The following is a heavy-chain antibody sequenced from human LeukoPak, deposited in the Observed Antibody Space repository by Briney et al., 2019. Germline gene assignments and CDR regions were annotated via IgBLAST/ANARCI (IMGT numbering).Heavy chain of an antibody. J-gene: IGHJ6*03. CDR3: AKDRCSNGIGCYYYYMAV. D-gene: IGHD2-8*01. V-gene: IGHV3-30*02. CDR1: GFTFSSYG. Sequence: PGGSLRLSCAGSGFTFSSYGMHWVRQAPGKGLEWVAYIQYDGSNEQYADSVKGRFSISRDNSKNILFLQMNSLRVEDTAVYYCAKDRCSNGIGCYYYYMAVWGKGTTVTISS. CDR2: IQYDGSNE.